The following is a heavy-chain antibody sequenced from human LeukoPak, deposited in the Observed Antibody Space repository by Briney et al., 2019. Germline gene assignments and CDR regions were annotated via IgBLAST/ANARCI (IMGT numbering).Heavy chain of an antibody. CDR2: IYYSGST. V-gene: IGHV4-59*01. CDR3: ARDRADSLGAFDI. J-gene: IGHJ3*02. CDR1: GGSISSYY. Sequence: PSETLSLTCTVSGGSISSYYWSWIRQPPGKGLEWIGYIYYSGSTNYNPSLKSRVTISVDTSKNQFSLKLSSVTAADTAVYYCARDRADSLGAFDIWGQGTMVTVSS.